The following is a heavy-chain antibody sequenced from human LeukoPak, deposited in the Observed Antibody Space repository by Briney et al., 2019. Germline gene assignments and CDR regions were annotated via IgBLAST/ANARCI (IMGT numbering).Heavy chain of an antibody. CDR3: ARVREWERGFDY. CDR1: GFTFSSYS. CDR2: ISSSSSYI. Sequence: GGSLRLSCAASGFTFSSYSMNWVRQAPGKGLEWVSSISSSSSYIYYADSVKGRFTISRDNAKNSLYPQMNSLRAEDTAVYYCARVREWERGFDYWGQGTLVTVSS. D-gene: IGHD1-1*01. J-gene: IGHJ4*02. V-gene: IGHV3-21*01.